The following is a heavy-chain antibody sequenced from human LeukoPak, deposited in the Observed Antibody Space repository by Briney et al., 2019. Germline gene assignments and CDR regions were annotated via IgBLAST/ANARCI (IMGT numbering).Heavy chain of an antibody. D-gene: IGHD3-16*01. CDR1: GGSISSYY. Sequence: SETLSLTCTASGGSISSYYWSWIRQPPGKGLEWIGYIYYSGSTNYNPSLKSRVTISVDTSKNQFSLKLSSVTAADTAVYYCARGVMITFGGVMEGAFDIWGQGTMVTVSS. CDR3: ARGVMITFGGVMEGAFDI. V-gene: IGHV4-59*01. J-gene: IGHJ3*02. CDR2: IYYSGST.